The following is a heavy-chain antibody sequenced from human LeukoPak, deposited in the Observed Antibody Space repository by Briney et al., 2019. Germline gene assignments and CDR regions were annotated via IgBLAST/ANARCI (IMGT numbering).Heavy chain of an antibody. V-gene: IGHV4-39*01. D-gene: IGHD3-3*01. Sequence: PGGSLRLSCAASGFTFSSYGMHWVRQPPGKGLEWIGSIYYSGSTYYNPSLKSRVTISVDTSKNQFSLKLSSVTAADTAVYYCARLRFLEWLWGQGTLVTVSS. J-gene: IGHJ4*02. CDR3: ARLRFLEWL. CDR2: IYYSGST. CDR1: GFTFSSYG.